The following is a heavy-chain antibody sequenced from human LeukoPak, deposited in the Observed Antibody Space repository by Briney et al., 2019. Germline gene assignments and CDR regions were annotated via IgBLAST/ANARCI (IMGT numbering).Heavy chain of an antibody. CDR2: ISSSGSTI. CDR3: AKLKRVGIAPFDD. D-gene: IGHD3-10*01. J-gene: IGHJ4*02. CDR1: GLTFSDYY. Sequence: PGGSLRLSCAASGLTFSDYYMTWIRQAPGKGLEWVAYISSSGSTIYSADSVKGRFTISRDNSKNTLYLQITGLRAEDTAVYYCAKLKRVGIAPFDDWGQGILVTVSS. V-gene: IGHV3-11*01.